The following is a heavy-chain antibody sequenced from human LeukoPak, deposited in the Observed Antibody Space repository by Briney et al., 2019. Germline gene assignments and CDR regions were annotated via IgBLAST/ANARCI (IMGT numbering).Heavy chain of an antibody. V-gene: IGHV1-8*03. CDR1: GYTFTNYD. CDR3: ARGRQMTTVTTSPFGY. D-gene: IGHD4-17*01. J-gene: IGHJ4*02. CDR2: MNPNSGNT. Sequence: ASVKVSCXASGYTFTNYDINWVRQASGQGLEWMGWMNPNSGNTGYAQKFQGRVTITRNTSISTAYMELSSLRSEDTAVYYCARGRQMTTVTTSPFGYWGQGTLVTVSS.